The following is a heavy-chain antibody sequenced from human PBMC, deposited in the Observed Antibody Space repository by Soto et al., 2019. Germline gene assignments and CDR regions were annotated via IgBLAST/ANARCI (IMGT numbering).Heavy chain of an antibody. Sequence: EVQLVESGGGLVQPGRSLRLSCAASGFTFDDYAMHWVRQAPGKGLEWVSGISWNSGSIGYADSVKGRFTISRDNAKNSLYLQMNSLRADDTALYYCAKDTGIGYCSSTSCYDAFDIWGQGTMVTVSS. D-gene: IGHD2-2*01. CDR2: ISWNSGSI. V-gene: IGHV3-9*01. CDR3: AKDTGIGYCSSTSCYDAFDI. J-gene: IGHJ3*02. CDR1: GFTFDDYA.